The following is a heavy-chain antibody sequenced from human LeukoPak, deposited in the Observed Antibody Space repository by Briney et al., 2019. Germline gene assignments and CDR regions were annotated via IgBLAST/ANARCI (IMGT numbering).Heavy chain of an antibody. CDR1: GGSISSSDW. D-gene: IGHD6-19*01. V-gene: IGHV4-4*02. J-gene: IGHJ4*02. CDR2: IYHSGST. CDR3: ASRSGSSGWYEVDY. Sequence: SGTLSLTCAVSGGSISSSDWWSWVRQPPGKGLEWIGEIYHSGSTNYNPSLKSRVTISVDKSKNQFSLKLSSVTAADTAVYYCASRSGSSGWYEVDYWGQGTLVTVSS.